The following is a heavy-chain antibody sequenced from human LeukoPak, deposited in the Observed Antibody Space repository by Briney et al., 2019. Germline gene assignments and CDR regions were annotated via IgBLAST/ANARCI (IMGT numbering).Heavy chain of an antibody. CDR1: GINVSSNY. J-gene: IGHJ4*02. Sequence: GGSLRLTCAASGINVSSNYMTWIRQAPGKGLEWVSLIYGGDAAYYAESVRGRFMISRDNLKNTLFLQMNSLRVEDTAVYYCVTSTGQQFIPYDYWGQGTHVTVSS. D-gene: IGHD6-13*01. CDR2: IYGGDAA. V-gene: IGHV3-66*02. CDR3: VTSTGQQFIPYDY.